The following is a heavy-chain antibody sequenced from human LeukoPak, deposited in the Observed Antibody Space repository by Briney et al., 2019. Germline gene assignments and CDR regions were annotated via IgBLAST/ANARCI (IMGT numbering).Heavy chain of an antibody. D-gene: IGHD3-10*01. J-gene: IGHJ4*02. CDR2: IKNKGDGGTT. Sequence: GGSLRLSCAASGFTFNKAWMSWVRLAPGKGLEWVGRIKNKGDGGTTDYAAPVKGRFTVSRDESKSTLYLQMNSLKTEDTAVYYCTTSGTPFEYWGQGTLVTVSS. CDR3: TTSGTPFEY. CDR1: GFTFNKAW. V-gene: IGHV3-15*01.